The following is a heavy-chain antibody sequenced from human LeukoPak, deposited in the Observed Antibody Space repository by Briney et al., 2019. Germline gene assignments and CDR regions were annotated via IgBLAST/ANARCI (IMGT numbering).Heavy chain of an antibody. D-gene: IGHD4-23*01. V-gene: IGHV4-34*01. Sequence: SETLSLTCAVYGGSFSGYYWSWIRQPPGKGLEWIGEINHSGGTNYNPSLKSRVTISVDTSKNQFSLKLSSVTAADTAVYYCARAAVTRHFDYWGQGTLVTVSS. CDR2: INHSGGT. CDR1: GGSFSGYY. CDR3: ARAAVTRHFDY. J-gene: IGHJ4*02.